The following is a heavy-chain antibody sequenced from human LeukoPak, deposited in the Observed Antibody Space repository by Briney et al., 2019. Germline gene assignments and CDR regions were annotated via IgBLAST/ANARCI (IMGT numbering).Heavy chain of an antibody. CDR1: GFTFSNAW. V-gene: IGHV3-15*01. J-gene: IGHJ4*02. Sequence: GGSLRLSCAASGFTFSNAWMTWGRQSPGKGLEWVGRIKSKTDGGTTDYVAPVKGRFTISRDDSKNTLYLQMNSLKTEDTAVYYCTTSLYSGYDSAFDYWGQGTLVTVSS. CDR3: TTSLYSGYDSAFDY. D-gene: IGHD5-12*01. CDR2: IKSKTDGGTT.